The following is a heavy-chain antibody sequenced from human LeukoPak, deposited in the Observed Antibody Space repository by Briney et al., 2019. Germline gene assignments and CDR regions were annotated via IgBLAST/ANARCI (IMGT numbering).Heavy chain of an antibody. D-gene: IGHD6-19*01. V-gene: IGHV3-33*01. Sequence: EGSLRLSCAASGFTFNNYGMHWVRQAQGKGLEWVAVIWYDGSNKYYEDSVKGRFTISRDNSKNTMYLQMNSLRAEDTAVYYCARGQWLVTSSFDSWGQGTLVTVSS. CDR1: GFTFNNYG. J-gene: IGHJ4*02. CDR3: ARGQWLVTSSFDS. CDR2: IWYDGSNK.